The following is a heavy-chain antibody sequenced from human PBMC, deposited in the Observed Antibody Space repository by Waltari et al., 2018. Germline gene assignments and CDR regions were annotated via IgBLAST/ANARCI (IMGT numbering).Heavy chain of an antibody. CDR2: ISWNSGSI. Sequence: EVQLVESGGGLVQPGRSLRLSCAASGFTFDDYAMHWVRQAPGKGLEWVSGISWNSGSIGYADSVKGRFTISRDNAKNSLYLQMNSLRAEDTALYYCAKAPRRQWLGPFDYWGQGTLVTVSS. D-gene: IGHD6-19*01. V-gene: IGHV3-9*01. CDR3: AKAPRRQWLGPFDY. CDR1: GFTFDDYA. J-gene: IGHJ4*02.